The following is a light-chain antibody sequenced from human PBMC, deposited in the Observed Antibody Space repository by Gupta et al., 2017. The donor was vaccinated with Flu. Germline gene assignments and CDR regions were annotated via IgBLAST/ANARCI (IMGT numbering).Light chain of an antibody. CDR3: QQDDSSVT. CDR2: DAS. Sequence: EIVLTQSPGTLSLSPGERATLSCRASQSVPRNYLAWYQQKPGLAPRLLIYDASTRATGIPDRFTGSAAGTDFTLTSSRREPEDCAVYYWQQDDSSVTFAGGTKVEIK. V-gene: IGKV3-20*01. J-gene: IGKJ4*01. CDR1: QSVPRNY.